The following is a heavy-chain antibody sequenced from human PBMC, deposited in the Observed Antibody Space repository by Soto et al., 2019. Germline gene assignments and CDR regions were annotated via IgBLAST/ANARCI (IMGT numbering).Heavy chain of an antibody. Sequence: GASVKVSCKASGGTFSSYAISWVRQAPGQGLEWMGWISAYNGNTNYAQKLQGRVTMTTDTSTSTAYMELRSLRSDDTAVYYCARSSLPYTAMVDYWGQGTLVTVSS. CDR3: ARSSLPYTAMVDY. V-gene: IGHV1-18*01. CDR1: GGTFSSYA. J-gene: IGHJ4*02. CDR2: ISAYNGNT. D-gene: IGHD5-18*01.